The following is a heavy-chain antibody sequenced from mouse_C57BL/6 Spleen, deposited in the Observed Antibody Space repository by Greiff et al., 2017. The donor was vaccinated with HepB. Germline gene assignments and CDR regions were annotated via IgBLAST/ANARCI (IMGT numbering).Heavy chain of an antibody. CDR3: ARQTVLTYFYAMDY. CDR1: GFTFSSYG. D-gene: IGHD4-1*01. J-gene: IGHJ4*01. V-gene: IGHV5-6*01. CDR2: ISSGGSYT. Sequence: EVQVVESGGDLVKPGGSLKLSCAASGFTFSSYGMSWVRQTPDKRLEWVATISSGGSYTYYPDSVKGRFTIYRDNAKNTLYLQMSSLKSEDTAMYYCARQTVLTYFYAMDYWGQGTSVTVSS.